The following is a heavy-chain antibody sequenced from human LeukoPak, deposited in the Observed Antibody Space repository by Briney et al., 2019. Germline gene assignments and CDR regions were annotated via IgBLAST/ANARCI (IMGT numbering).Heavy chain of an antibody. D-gene: IGHD3-22*01. V-gene: IGHV3-30*03. CDR1: GFTFSSYG. CDR2: ISYDGSNK. J-gene: IGHJ4*02. CDR3: ATYYYDSSGSPFDY. Sequence: GGSLRLSCAASGFTFSSYGMHWVRQALGKGLEWVAVISYDGSNKYYADSVKGRFTISRDNSKNTLYLQMNSLRAEDTAVYYCATYYYDSSGSPFDYWGQGTLVTVSS.